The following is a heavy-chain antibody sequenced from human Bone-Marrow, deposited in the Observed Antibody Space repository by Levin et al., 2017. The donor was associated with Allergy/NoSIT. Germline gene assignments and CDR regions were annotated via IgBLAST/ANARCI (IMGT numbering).Heavy chain of an antibody. CDR1: GFTVSSNY. Sequence: SCAASGFTVSSNYMSWVRQAPGKGLEWVSVIYSCGSTYYADSVKGRFTISRDNSKNTLYLQMNSLRAEDTAVYYCACDFWSGYHTSEYYYYGMDVWGQGTTVTVSS. D-gene: IGHD3-3*01. CDR3: ACDFWSGYHTSEYYYYGMDV. J-gene: IGHJ6*02. CDR2: IYSCGST. V-gene: IGHV3-66*03.